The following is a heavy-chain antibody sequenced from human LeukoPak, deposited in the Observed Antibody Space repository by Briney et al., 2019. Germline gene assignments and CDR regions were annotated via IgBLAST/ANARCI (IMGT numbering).Heavy chain of an antibody. J-gene: IGHJ4*02. D-gene: IGHD3-22*01. V-gene: IGHV1-18*04. CDR3: ARDHIDYYDSSGKSDLDY. CDR1: GFTFTTYY. CDR2: ISAYNGNT. Sequence: ASVKVSCKASGFTFTTYYMHWVRQAPGQGLEWMGWISAYNGNTNYAQKLQGRVTMTTDTSTSTAYMELRSLRSDDTAVYYCARDHIDYYDSSGKSDLDYWGQGTLVTVSS.